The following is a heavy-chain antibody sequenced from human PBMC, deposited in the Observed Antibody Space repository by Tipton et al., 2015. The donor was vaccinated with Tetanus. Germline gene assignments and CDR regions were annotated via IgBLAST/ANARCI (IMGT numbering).Heavy chain of an antibody. CDR2: IYFSGST. D-gene: IGHD7-27*01. CDR1: GDSITSSHYY. CDR3: ARQLWGSWFDP. V-gene: IGHV4-39*01. J-gene: IGHJ5*02. Sequence: TLSLTCTVSGDSITSSHYYWGWVRQPPGKGLEWIGSIYFSGSTYHSPSLKSRVTMSVDTSKNQFSLKLASVTARDTAIYYCARQLWGSWFDPWGQGTLVTVSS.